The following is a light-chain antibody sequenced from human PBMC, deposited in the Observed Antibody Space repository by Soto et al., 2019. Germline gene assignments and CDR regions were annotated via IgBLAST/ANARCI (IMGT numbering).Light chain of an antibody. CDR2: AAS. Sequence: EIVMTQSPATLSVSPGERTTLSCRASQSVGNNLAWYQQKPGQPPRLLIYAASTRATGVPARFSGSGSGTEFTLTISSLQSEDFGVYYCQQYNKWPPLTFGGGTKVDIK. J-gene: IGKJ4*01. CDR3: QQYNKWPPLT. V-gene: IGKV3-15*01. CDR1: QSVGNN.